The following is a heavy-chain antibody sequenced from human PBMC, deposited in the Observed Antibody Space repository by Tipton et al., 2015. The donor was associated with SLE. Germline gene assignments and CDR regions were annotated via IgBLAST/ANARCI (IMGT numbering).Heavy chain of an antibody. V-gene: IGHV4-59*01. Sequence: TLSLTCTVSGGSMSTYYWSWIRQPPGKGLEWIGYIYHSGSTNYNPSLKSRVTISVDTSKNQFSLKLSSVTAADTAVYYCARDLSILWKGAFDIWGQGTMVTVSS. CDR2: IYHSGST. J-gene: IGHJ3*02. D-gene: IGHD2-21*01. CDR3: ARDLSILWKGAFDI. CDR1: GGSMSTYY.